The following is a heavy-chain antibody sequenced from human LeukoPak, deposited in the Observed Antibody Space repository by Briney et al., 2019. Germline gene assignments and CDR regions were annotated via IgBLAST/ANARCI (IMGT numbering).Heavy chain of an antibody. CDR3: AKNSNQDIVVVPAAISFDY. CDR2: ISGSGGST. Sequence: GGSLRLSCAASGFTFSSYAMSWVRQAPGKGLEWVPAISGSGGSTYYADSVKGRFTISRDNSKNTLYLQMNSLRAEDTAVYYCAKNSNQDIVVVPAAISFDYWGQGTLVTVSS. J-gene: IGHJ4*02. CDR1: GFTFSSYA. D-gene: IGHD2-2*01. V-gene: IGHV3-23*01.